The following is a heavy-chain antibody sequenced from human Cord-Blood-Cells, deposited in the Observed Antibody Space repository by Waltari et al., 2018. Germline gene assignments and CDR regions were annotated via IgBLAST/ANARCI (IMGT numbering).Heavy chain of an antibody. CDR1: GGSISSSSYY. J-gene: IGHJ2*01. Sequence: QLQLQESGPGLVKPSETLSLTCTVSGGSISSSSYYWGWIRQPPGKGLEWIGSIYYSGSTDYTPSLKSRVTISVDTSKNQFSLKLSSVTAADTAVYYCARPTTVTTLAGWYFDLWGRGTLVTVSS. V-gene: IGHV4-39*01. D-gene: IGHD4-17*01. CDR2: IYYSGST. CDR3: ARPTTVTTLAGWYFDL.